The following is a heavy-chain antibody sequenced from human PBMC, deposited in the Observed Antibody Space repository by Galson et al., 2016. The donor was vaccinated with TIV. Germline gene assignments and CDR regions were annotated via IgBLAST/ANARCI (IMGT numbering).Heavy chain of an antibody. J-gene: IGHJ4*02. Sequence: SVKVSCKASGYKFIGYHVHWVRQAPGQGLEWMGWIKPNWGDTNVAQKFRGRVTMTRDTSITTAYLELSGLRSDDTAVYYCARGFGVLTGNYLPKDFDYWGQGTLVTVSS. CDR1: GYKFIGYH. CDR2: IKPNWGDT. V-gene: IGHV1-2*02. CDR3: ARGFGVLTGNYLPKDFDY. D-gene: IGHD3-9*01.